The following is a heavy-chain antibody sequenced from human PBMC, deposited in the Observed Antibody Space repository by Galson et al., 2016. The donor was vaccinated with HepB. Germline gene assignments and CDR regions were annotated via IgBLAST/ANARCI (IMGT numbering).Heavy chain of an antibody. D-gene: IGHD3-16*01. CDR1: GFSIPSHYY. Sequence: ETLSLTCTVSGFSIPSHYYWGWIRQSPGKGLEWIATIHHTGATYYDSFLRSRVTISVDTSKNQFSLKWTSVTAADTAVYFCARVKGGTPWYFDYWGQGILVTVSS. V-gene: IGHV4-38-2*02. J-gene: IGHJ4*02. CDR2: IHHTGAT. CDR3: ARVKGGTPWYFDY.